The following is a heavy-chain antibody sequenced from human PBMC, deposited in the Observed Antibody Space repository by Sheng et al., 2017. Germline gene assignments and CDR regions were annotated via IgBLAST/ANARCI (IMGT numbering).Heavy chain of an antibody. CDR2: IYYSGST. D-gene: IGHD3-10*01. V-gene: IGHV4-59*01. J-gene: IGHJ6*03. Sequence: QVQLQESGPGLVKPSETLSLTCTVSGGSISSYYWSWIRQSPGKGLEWIGYIYYSGSTSYNPSLKSRVTISVDTSKNQFSLKLRSVTAADTAVYYCARDGYGSGTPYFYWYMDVWGQGTTGHRLL. CDR3: ARDGYGSGTPYFYWYMDV. CDR1: GGSISSYY.